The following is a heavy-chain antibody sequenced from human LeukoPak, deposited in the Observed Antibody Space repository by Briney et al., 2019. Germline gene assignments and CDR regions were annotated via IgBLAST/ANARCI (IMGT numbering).Heavy chain of an antibody. D-gene: IGHD2-15*01. V-gene: IGHV4-59*01. CDR3: ARHSWVNGYFDF. Sequence: SETLSLTCTVSGGSINSYYWNWIRQPPGKGLELIGYIYYSGSPTYNPSLKSRVTISVDTSKNQFSLQLSSVTAADTAVYFCARHSWVNGYFDFWGQGTLVTVSS. J-gene: IGHJ4*02. CDR2: IYYSGSP. CDR1: GGSINSYY.